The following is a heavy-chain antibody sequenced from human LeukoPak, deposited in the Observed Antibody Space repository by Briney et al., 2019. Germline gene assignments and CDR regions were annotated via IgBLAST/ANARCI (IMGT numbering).Heavy chain of an antibody. D-gene: IGHD3-10*01. CDR1: GFTVRSNY. Sequence: GGSLRLSCAASGFTVRSNYMSWVRQDPGKGLEWVSVIYSGGSTYYADSVKGRFTISRDNSKNTLYLQMNSLRAEDTAVYYCARAWFGELAFDYWGQGTLVTVSS. V-gene: IGHV3-53*01. CDR2: IYSGGST. J-gene: IGHJ4*02. CDR3: ARAWFGELAFDY.